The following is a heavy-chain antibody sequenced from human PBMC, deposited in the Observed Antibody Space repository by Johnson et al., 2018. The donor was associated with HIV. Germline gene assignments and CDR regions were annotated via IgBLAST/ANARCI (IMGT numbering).Heavy chain of an antibody. D-gene: IGHD1-1*01. J-gene: IGHJ3*02. CDR1: GFTFRSYG. V-gene: IGHV3-33*06. CDR3: AKDIGYNWNDEGAFNI. CDR2: IWYDGLNK. Sequence: QVQLVESGGGVVQPGRSLRLSCAASGFTFRSYGMHWVRQAPGKGLEWVAVIWYDGLNKYYADSVKGRFTISRDNSKNTLYLQMNSLRAEDTAVYYCAKDIGYNWNDEGAFNIWGQGTTVTVSS.